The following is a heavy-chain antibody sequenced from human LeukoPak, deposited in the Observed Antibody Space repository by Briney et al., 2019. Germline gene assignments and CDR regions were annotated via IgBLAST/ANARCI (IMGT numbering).Heavy chain of an antibody. D-gene: IGHD3-22*01. CDR1: GFTFSNYE. CDR3: ARQYYYDTSGYDAFDI. J-gene: IGHJ3*02. Sequence: GGSLRLSCAASGFTFSNYEMNWVRQTPGKGLEWVSYISSSGSSIYYADSVKGRFTISRDNAKNSLCLQMNSLRAEDTAVYYCARQYYYDTSGYDAFDIWGQGTMVTVSS. CDR2: ISSSGSSI. V-gene: IGHV3-48*03.